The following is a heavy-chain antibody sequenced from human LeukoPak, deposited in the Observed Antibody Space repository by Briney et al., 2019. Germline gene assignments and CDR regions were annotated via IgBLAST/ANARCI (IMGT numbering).Heavy chain of an antibody. V-gene: IGHV1-18*01. CDR3: ARDQGSSGWYLVGDWFDP. J-gene: IGHJ5*02. CDR2: ISAYNGNT. D-gene: IGHD6-19*01. Sequence: ASVKVSCKASGGTFSSYTISWVRQAPGQGLEWMGWISAYNGNTNYARKLQGRVTMTTDTSTSTAYMELRSLRSDDTAVYYCARDQGSSGWYLVGDWFDPWGQGTLVTVSS. CDR1: GGTFSSYT.